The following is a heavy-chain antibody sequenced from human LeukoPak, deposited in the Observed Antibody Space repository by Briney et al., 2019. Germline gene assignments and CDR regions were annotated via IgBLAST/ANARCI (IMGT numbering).Heavy chain of an antibody. J-gene: IGHJ4*02. CDR1: GFTFSSYG. V-gene: IGHV3-30*18. Sequence: PGRSLRLSCAASGFTFSSYGMHWVRQAPGKGLEWVAVISYDGSNKYYADSVKGRFTISRDNSKNTLYLQMNSLRAEDTAVYYCAKGGCSSTSCYGAFDYWGQGTLVTVSS. D-gene: IGHD2-2*01. CDR3: AKGGCSSTSCYGAFDY. CDR2: ISYDGSNK.